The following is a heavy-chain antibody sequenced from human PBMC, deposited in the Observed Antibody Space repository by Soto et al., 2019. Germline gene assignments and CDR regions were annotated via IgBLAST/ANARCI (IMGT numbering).Heavy chain of an antibody. CDR1: GYTFTSYG. D-gene: IGHD3-3*01. CDR2: ISAYNGNT. V-gene: IGHV1-18*01. Sequence: GASVKVSCKASGYTFTSYGISWARQAPGRGLEWMGWISAYNGNTNYAQKLQGRVTMTTDTSTSTAYMELRSLRSDDTAVYYCAREVTSFGVAVPLFDPWGQGTLVTVSS. J-gene: IGHJ5*02. CDR3: AREVTSFGVAVPLFDP.